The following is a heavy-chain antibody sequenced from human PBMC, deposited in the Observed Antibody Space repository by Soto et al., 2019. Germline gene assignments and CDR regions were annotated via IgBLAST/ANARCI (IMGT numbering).Heavy chain of an antibody. CDR3: ARDEVLDWGPVLIDY. CDR1: GYTFTSYG. J-gene: IGHJ4*02. CDR2: MNAYDGNT. V-gene: IGHV1-18*01. Sequence: QVQLVQSGAEVKKPGASVKVSCKASGYTFTSYGISWVRQATGQGLEWMGWMNAYDGNTNYAQKLQGRVTMTTDTSTSTAYMELRSLRSDDTAVYYCARDEVLDWGPVLIDYWGQGTLVTVSS. D-gene: IGHD3-3*01.